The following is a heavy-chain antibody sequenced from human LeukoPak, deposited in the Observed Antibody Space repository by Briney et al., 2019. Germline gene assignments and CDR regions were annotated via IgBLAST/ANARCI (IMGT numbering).Heavy chain of an antibody. Sequence: ASVKVSCKASGCTFTSYYMHWVRQAPGQGLEWMGIINPSGGSTSYAQKFQGRVTMTRDMSTGTVYMELSSLRSEDTAVYYCARGSGIVGALLGYWGQGTLVTVSS. D-gene: IGHD1-26*01. CDR2: INPSGGST. V-gene: IGHV1-46*01. J-gene: IGHJ4*02. CDR3: ARGSGIVGALLGY. CDR1: GCTFTSYY.